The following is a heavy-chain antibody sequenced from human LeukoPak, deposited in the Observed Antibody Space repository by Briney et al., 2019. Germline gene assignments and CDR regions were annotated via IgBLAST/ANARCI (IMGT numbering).Heavy chain of an antibody. D-gene: IGHD2-21*01. Sequence: SETLSLTCTVAGGSISSYYWSWIRQPPGKGLEWIGYIYYSGSTNYNPSLKSRVTISVDTSKNQFSLKLSSVTAADTAVYYCARANCGGDCYVDYWGQGTLVTVSS. V-gene: IGHV4-59*01. J-gene: IGHJ4*02. CDR2: IYYSGST. CDR3: ARANCGGDCYVDY. CDR1: GGSISSYY.